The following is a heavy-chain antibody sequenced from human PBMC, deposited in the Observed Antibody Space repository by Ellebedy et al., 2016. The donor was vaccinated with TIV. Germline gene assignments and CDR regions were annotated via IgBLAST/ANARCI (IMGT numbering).Heavy chain of an antibody. CDR1: GFTFSSHW. V-gene: IGHV3-7*03. D-gene: IGHD1-26*01. J-gene: IGHJ4*02. CDR2: IKLDGSDK. CDR3: VRGGGSFDY. Sequence: GESLKISXAVSGFTFSSHWMSWVRQAPGKGLEWVANIKLDGSDKYYVDSVKGRFTISRDNAENLLYLQMNSLRAEDTAVYYCVRGGGSFDYWGQGTLVTVSS.